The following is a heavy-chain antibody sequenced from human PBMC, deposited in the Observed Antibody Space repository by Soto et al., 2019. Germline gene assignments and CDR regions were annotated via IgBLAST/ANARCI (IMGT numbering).Heavy chain of an antibody. CDR2: INAGNGNT. CDR3: ARGPYYDFWRGFSFFDY. J-gene: IGHJ4*02. V-gene: IGHV1-3*01. CDR1: GYTFTSYA. Sequence: ASVKVSCKASGYTFTSYAMHWVRQAPGQRLEWMGWINAGNGNTKYSQKFQGRVTITRDTSTSTTYMELSSLRSEDTAVYYCARGPYYDFWRGFSFFDYWGQETLVTV. D-gene: IGHD3-3*01.